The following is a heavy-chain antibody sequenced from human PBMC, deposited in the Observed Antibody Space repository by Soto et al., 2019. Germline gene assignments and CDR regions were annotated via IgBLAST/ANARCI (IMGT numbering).Heavy chain of an antibody. V-gene: IGHV3-30*18. CDR3: AKEPSIAVAGY. Sequence: AGGSLRLSCAASGFTFSSYGMHWVRQAPGKGLEWVAVISYDGSNKYYADSVKGRFTISRDNSKNTLYLQTNSLRAEDTAVYYCAKEPSIAVAGYWGQGTLVTVSS. D-gene: IGHD6-19*01. J-gene: IGHJ4*02. CDR2: ISYDGSNK. CDR1: GFTFSSYG.